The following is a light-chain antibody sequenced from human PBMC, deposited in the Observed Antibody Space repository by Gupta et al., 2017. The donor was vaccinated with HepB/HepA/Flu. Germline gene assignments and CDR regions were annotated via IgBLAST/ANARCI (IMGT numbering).Light chain of an antibody. J-gene: IGKJ4*01. V-gene: IGKV1-39*01. Sequence: DIQMIQSPASLYASIGDRVTITCRASQNINTYVNWYQQKPGKAPKLLIYASISLQSGVPSRFSGDGSGTEFTLTINSLQPEDFASYYCQQSFSTPVTFGGGTKVEVK. CDR2: ASI. CDR1: QNINTY. CDR3: QQSFSTPVT.